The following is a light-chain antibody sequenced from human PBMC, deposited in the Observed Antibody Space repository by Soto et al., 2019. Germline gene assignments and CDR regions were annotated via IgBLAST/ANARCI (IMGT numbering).Light chain of an antibody. CDR2: AAS. CDR1: QSISTY. Sequence: DLQMTQSPSSLSASVGDRVTITCRASQSISTYLNWYQQKVRKAPKLLIYAASSLQRGVPSRFSGSGSGTDFTLTISSLEPEDFATYYCQQSYSTPRTFGQGTKLEIK. CDR3: QQSYSTPRT. V-gene: IGKV1-39*01. J-gene: IGKJ2*02.